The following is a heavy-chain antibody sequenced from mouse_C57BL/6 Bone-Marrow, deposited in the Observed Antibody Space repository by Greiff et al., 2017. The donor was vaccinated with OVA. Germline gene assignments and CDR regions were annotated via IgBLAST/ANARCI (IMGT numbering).Heavy chain of an antibody. CDR3: ARGEYYGSRVRGFAY. J-gene: IGHJ3*01. D-gene: IGHD1-1*01. V-gene: IGHV1-72*01. CDR2: IDPNSGGT. CDR1: GYTFTSYW. Sequence: QVQLQQPGAELVKPGASVKLSCKASGYTFTSYWMRWVKQRPGRGLEWIGRIDPNSGGTKYNEKFKSKATLTVDKPSSPAYMQLSSLQSEDSAVYYCARGEYYGSRVRGFAYWGQGTLVTVSA.